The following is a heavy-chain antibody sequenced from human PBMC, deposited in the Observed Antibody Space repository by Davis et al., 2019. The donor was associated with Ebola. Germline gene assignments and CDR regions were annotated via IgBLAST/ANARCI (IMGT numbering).Heavy chain of an antibody. V-gene: IGHV3-30*03. D-gene: IGHD2-2*01. J-gene: IGHJ4*02. CDR2: ISYDGSNK. CDR1: GFTFSSYG. CDR3: ASYSSTSCCYFDY. Sequence: GGSLRLSCAASGFTFSSYGMHWVRQAPGKGLEWVAVISYDGSNKYYADSVKGRFTISRDNSKNTLYLQMNSLRAEDTAVYYCASYSSTSCCYFDYWGQGTLVTVSS.